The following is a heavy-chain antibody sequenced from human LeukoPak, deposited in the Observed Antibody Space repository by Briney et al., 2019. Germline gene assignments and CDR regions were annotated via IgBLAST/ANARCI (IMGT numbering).Heavy chain of an antibody. CDR1: GFTFSGHN. CDR2: VSISSGTI. D-gene: IGHD3-16*01. Sequence: GGSLRLSCAASGFTFSGHNMNWVRQAPGKGLEWLSYVSISSGTIYYADSVNGRFRISRDNAKSSLDLEMNSLRAEDTAVYYCARAMSTFGGVRNYFDSWGQGTLVTVSS. J-gene: IGHJ4*02. CDR3: ARAMSTFGGVRNYFDS. V-gene: IGHV3-48*04.